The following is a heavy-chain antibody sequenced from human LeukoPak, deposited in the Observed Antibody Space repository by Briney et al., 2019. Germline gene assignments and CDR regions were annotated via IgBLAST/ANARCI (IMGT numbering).Heavy chain of an antibody. V-gene: IGHV3-21*01. CDR3: ARYSGTYRDY. D-gene: IGHD1-26*01. J-gene: IGHJ4*02. CDR1: GFTFSRYN. CDR2: ISSGSSYI. Sequence: GGSLRLSCAASGFTFSRYNMNSVRQAPGKGLERVSSISSGSSYIFYADSVKGRFTISRDNAKNSLYLQMNSLRAEDTAVYYCARYSGTYRDYWGQGTLVTVSS.